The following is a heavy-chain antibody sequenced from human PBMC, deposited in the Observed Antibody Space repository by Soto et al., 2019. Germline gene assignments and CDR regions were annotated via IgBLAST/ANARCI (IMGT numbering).Heavy chain of an antibody. CDR1: GGTFSSYA. D-gene: IGHD3-22*01. J-gene: IGHJ2*01. CDR2: IIPIFGTA. Sequence: SVKGSCKAAGGTFSSYAISWVRQAPGQGLEWMGGIIPIFGTANYAQKFQGRVTITADESTSTAYMELSSLRSEDTAVYYCASPRDSSGYYYGGWYFDLWGRGTLVTVSS. CDR3: ASPRDSSGYYYGGWYFDL. V-gene: IGHV1-69*13.